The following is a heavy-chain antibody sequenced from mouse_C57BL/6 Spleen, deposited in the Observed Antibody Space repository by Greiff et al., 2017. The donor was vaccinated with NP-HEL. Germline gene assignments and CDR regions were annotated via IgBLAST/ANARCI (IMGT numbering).Heavy chain of an antibody. CDR2: ISDGGSYT. CDR3: ARVATVVAKSFDY. CDR1: GFTFSSYA. V-gene: IGHV5-4*01. Sequence: EVHLVESGGGLVKPGGSLKLSCAASGFTFSSYAMSWVRQTPEKRLEWVATISDGGSYTYYPDNVKGRFTISRDNAKNNLYLQMSQLKSEDTAMYYCARVATVVAKSFDYWGQGTTLTVSS. D-gene: IGHD1-1*01. J-gene: IGHJ2*01.